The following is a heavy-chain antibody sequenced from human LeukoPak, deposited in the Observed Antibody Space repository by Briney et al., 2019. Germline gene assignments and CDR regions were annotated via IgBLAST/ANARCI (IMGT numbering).Heavy chain of an antibody. CDR2: INHSGST. V-gene: IGHV4-34*01. D-gene: IGHD6-13*01. CDR1: GGSFSGYS. J-gene: IGHJ4*02. CDR3: ARGPGTWYYY. Sequence: SQTLSLTCAVYGGSFSGYSWSWIRQPQGKGLEWIGEINHSGSTNYNPSLKSRVTISIDTSKNQFSLKLSSVTAADTTLYYCARGPGTWYYYWGQGTLVTVSS.